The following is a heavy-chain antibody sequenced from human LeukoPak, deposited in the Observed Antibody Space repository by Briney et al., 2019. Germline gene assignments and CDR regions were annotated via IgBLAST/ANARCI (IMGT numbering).Heavy chain of an antibody. CDR3: AKTSAGIRGGYFDY. CDR2: INDSGGNT. V-gene: IGHV3-23*01. CDR1: GFTFRSYA. D-gene: IGHD3-10*01. Sequence: GGSLRLSCAASGFTFRSYAMSWVRQAPGKGLEWVSLINDSGGNTYYADSVKGRFTISRDNSKNTLFLQMSSLRAEDTAVYYCAKTSAGIRGGYFDYWGQGTLVTVSS. J-gene: IGHJ4*02.